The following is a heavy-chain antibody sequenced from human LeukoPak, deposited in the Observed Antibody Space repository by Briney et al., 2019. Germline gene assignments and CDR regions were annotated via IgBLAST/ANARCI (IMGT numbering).Heavy chain of an antibody. J-gene: IGHJ4*02. CDR3: AKDLGSPAGTVFDY. CDR1: GFIFNTYA. CDR2: ISFDGSNK. V-gene: IGHV3-30*04. Sequence: GRSLRLSCAASGFIFNTYAMHWVRQAPGKGLEWVAIISFDGSNKYYADSVKGRFTISRGNSKNTLYLQMNSLRAEDTAVYYCAKDLGSPAGTVFDYWGQGTLVTVSS. D-gene: IGHD6-13*01.